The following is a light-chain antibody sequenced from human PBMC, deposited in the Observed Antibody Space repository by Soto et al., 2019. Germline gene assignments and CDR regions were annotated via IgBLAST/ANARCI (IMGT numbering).Light chain of an antibody. V-gene: IGLV1-40*01. CDR3: QSYDSSLSGSRV. J-gene: IGLJ1*01. CDR2: GNS. CDR1: SSNIGAGYD. Sequence: QSVLTQPPSVSGAPGQRVTISCTGSSSNIGAGYDVHWYQQLPGTAPKLLIYGNSNRPSGVPDRFSGSKSGTSASLAITGLQDEDEADYYCQSYDSSLSGSRVLGTGTKLTVL.